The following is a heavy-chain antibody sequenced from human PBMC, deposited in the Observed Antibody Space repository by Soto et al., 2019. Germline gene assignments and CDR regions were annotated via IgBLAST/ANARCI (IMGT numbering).Heavy chain of an antibody. CDR3: ARGRPPTRRHYFDY. V-gene: IGHV4-34*01. CDR2: INHSGST. Sequence: SETLSLTCAVYGGSFSGYYWSWIRQPPGKGLEWIGEINHSGSTNYNPSLKSRVTISVDTSKNQFSLKLSSVTAADTAVYYCARGRPPTRRHYFDYWGQGTMVTVYS. CDR1: GGSFSGYY. J-gene: IGHJ4*02.